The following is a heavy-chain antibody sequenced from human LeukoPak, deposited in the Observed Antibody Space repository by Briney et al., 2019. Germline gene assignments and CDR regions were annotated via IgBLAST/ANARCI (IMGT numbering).Heavy chain of an antibody. CDR1: GFTFSSYA. Sequence: GGSLRLSCAASGFTFSSYAMSWVRQAPGKGLEWVSAIGGSGGSTYYADSVKGRFTVSRDNSKNTLYLQMNSLRAEDTAVYYCARRLEVRSYYYYYGMDVWGQGTTVTVSS. CDR2: IGGSGGST. D-gene: IGHD1-1*01. J-gene: IGHJ6*02. V-gene: IGHV3-23*01. CDR3: ARRLEVRSYYYYYGMDV.